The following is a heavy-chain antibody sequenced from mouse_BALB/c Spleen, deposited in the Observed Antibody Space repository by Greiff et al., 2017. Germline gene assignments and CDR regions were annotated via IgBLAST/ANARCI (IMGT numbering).Heavy chain of an antibody. CDR3: ARLGTVEGYWYFDV. J-gene: IGHJ1*01. CDR1: GYTFTSYY. CDR2: IYPGNVNT. D-gene: IGHD1-1*01. Sequence: VQLQQSGPELVKPGASVRISCKASGYTFTSYYIHWVKQRPGQGLEWIGWIYPGNVNTKYNEKFKGKATLTADKSSSTAYMQLSSLTSEDSAVYFCARLGTVEGYWYFDVWGAGTTVTVSS. V-gene: IGHV1S56*01.